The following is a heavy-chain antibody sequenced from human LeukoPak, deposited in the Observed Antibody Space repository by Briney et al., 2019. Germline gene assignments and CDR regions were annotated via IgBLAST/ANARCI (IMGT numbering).Heavy chain of an antibody. V-gene: IGHV3-7*01. CDR1: RFSFRSYW. Sequence: GSLRLSCPASRFSFRSYWMTWVRQAPGKGLEWVANIKQDGSQKYYVDSVKGRFTISRDNAKNSLYLQMNSLRAEDTAVYYCVSTGSQLDYWGQGTLVTVSS. J-gene: IGHJ4*02. CDR3: VSTGSQLDY. D-gene: IGHD2-2*01. CDR2: IKQDGSQK.